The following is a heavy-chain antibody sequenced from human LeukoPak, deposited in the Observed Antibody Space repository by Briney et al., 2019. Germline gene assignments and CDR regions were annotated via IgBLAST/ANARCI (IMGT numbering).Heavy chain of an antibody. V-gene: IGHV1-2*02. CDR2: INPNSGGT. D-gene: IGHD2-15*01. J-gene: IGHJ6*03. Sequence: APVKVSCKASGYTFTGYYMHWVRQAPGQGLEWMGWINPNSGGTNYAQKFQGRVTMTRDTSISTAYMELSRLRSDDTAVYYCARERVVAATPQYCYYMDVWGKGTTVTVSS. CDR1: GYTFTGYY. CDR3: ARERVVAATPQYCYYMDV.